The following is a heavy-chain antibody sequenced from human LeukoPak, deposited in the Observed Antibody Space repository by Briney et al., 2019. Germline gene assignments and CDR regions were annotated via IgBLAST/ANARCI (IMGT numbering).Heavy chain of an antibody. CDR2: ICTAGDT. V-gene: IGHV3-13*01. Sequence: GGSLRLSCAASGFTFSSYDMHWVRHATGKGLEWVSAICTAGDTYYPGSVKGRFTISRENAKNSLYLQMNSLRAGDTAVYYCARGRDYYGSGREDWFDPWGQGTLVTVSS. D-gene: IGHD3-10*01. CDR1: GFTFSSYD. CDR3: ARGRDYYGSGREDWFDP. J-gene: IGHJ5*02.